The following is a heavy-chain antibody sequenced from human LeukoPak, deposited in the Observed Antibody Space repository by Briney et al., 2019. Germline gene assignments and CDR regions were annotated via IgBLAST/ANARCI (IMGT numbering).Heavy chain of an antibody. Sequence: GGSLRLSCSASGFTFRDHYMSWIRQAPGKGLEWVSHISNGATTRFYADAVEGRFTISRDNDYNSLYLRMDSLTAEDTAVYYCARVFGYSDTSGYYHPAHFDSCGQGTLVTVSS. CDR2: ISNGATTR. CDR1: GFTFRDHY. J-gene: IGHJ4*02. CDR3: ARVFGYSDTSGYYHPAHFDS. D-gene: IGHD3-22*01. V-gene: IGHV3-11*01.